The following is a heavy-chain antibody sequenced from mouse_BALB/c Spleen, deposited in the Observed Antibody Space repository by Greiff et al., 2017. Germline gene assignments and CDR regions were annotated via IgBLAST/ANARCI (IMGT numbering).Heavy chain of an antibody. CDR1: GFTFSDYY. CDR2: ISDGGSYT. V-gene: IGHV5-4*02. D-gene: IGHD2-1*01. CDR3: ASDADYGNYWFAY. Sequence: EVQFVESGGGLVKPGGSLKLSCAASGFTFSDYYMYWVRQTPEKRLEWVATISDGGSYTYYPDSVKGRFTISRDNAKNNLYLQMSSLKSEDTAMYYCASDADYGNYWFAYWGQGTLVTVSA. J-gene: IGHJ3*01.